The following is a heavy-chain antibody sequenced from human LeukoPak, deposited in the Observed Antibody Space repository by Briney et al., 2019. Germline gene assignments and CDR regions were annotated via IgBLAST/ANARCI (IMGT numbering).Heavy chain of an antibody. CDR3: ARDPVYYYGSGSYYPLDY. D-gene: IGHD3-10*01. Sequence: PGGSLRLSCAASGFTFSSYWMHWVRQAPGKGLVWVSRINGDGSSTSYADSVKGRFTISRDNAKNTLYLQMNSLRAEDTAVYYCARDPVYYYGSGSYYPLDYWGQGTLVTVSS. V-gene: IGHV3-74*01. J-gene: IGHJ4*02. CDR1: GFTFSSYW. CDR2: INGDGSST.